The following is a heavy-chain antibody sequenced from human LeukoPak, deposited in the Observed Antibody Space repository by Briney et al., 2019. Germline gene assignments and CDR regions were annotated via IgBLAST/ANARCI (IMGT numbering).Heavy chain of an antibody. J-gene: IGHJ5*02. CDR2: IYYSGST. Sequence: SETLSLTCTVSGGSLSSYYWSWIRQPPGKGLEWIGYIYYSGSTNYNPSLKSRVTISVDTSKNQFSLKLSSVTAADTAVYYCARHWDFWSGYYGFGFDPWGQGTLVTVSS. V-gene: IGHV4-59*08. CDR3: ARHWDFWSGYYGFGFDP. CDR1: GGSLSSYY. D-gene: IGHD3-3*01.